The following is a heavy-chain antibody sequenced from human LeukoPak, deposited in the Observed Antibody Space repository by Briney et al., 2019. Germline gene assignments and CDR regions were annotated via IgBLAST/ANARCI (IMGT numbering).Heavy chain of an antibody. CDR1: GFIVNTNY. D-gene: IGHD2-15*01. V-gene: IGHV3-21*01. CDR2: ISSSSSYI. Sequence: GGSLRLSCAASGFIVNTNYMTWVRQAPGKGLEWVSSISSSSSYIYYADSVKGRFTISRDNAKNSLYLQMNSLRAEDTAVYYCARDFGYCSGGSCIPDYWGQGTLVTVSS. CDR3: ARDFGYCSGGSCIPDY. J-gene: IGHJ4*02.